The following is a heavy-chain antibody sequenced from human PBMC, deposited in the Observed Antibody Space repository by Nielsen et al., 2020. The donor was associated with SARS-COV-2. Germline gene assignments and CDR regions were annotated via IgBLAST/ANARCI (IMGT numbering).Heavy chain of an antibody. CDR3: ARTITIFGVVIRGSMDV. CDR2: IFTSGST. Sequence: GSLRLSCTVSGGSIRSYFWSWIRQPAGKGLEWIGRIFTSGSTNYNPSLKSRVTISVDTSKNQFSLKLSSVTAADTAVYYCARTITIFGVVIRGSMDVWGQGTTVTVSS. D-gene: IGHD3-3*01. CDR1: GGSIRSYF. J-gene: IGHJ6*02. V-gene: IGHV4-4*07.